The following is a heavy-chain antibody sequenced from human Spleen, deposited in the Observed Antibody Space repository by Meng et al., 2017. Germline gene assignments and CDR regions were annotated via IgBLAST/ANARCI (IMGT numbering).Heavy chain of an antibody. CDR1: GGSFSDYY. CDR2: INHSGST. V-gene: IGHV4-34*01. D-gene: IGHD4-11*01. CDR3: ARGPTTMAHDFDY. Sequence: QLQLQQWRAGLLNPSETLSLTCVVSGGSFSDYYWSWIRQPPGKGLEWIGEINHSGSTNYNPSLESRATISVDTSQNNLSLKLSSVTAADSAVYYCARGPTTMAHDFDYWGQGTLVTVSS. J-gene: IGHJ4*02.